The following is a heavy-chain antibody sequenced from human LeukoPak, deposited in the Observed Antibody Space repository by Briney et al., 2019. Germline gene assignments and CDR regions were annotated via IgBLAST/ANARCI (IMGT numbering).Heavy chain of an antibody. D-gene: IGHD6-19*01. CDR2: ISGSGGST. Sequence: GGSLRLSCAASGFTFSSYAMSWVRQAPGKGLEWVSAISGSGGSTYYADSVKGRFTISRDNSKNTLYLQMNSLRVEDTAVYYCARSSGWDNYFDYWGQGTLVTVSS. V-gene: IGHV3-23*01. CDR1: GFTFSSYA. CDR3: ARSSGWDNYFDY. J-gene: IGHJ4*02.